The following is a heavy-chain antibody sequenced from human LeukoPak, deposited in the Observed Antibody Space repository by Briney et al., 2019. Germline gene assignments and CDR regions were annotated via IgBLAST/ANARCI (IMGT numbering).Heavy chain of an antibody. CDR3: ARNGRYCSGGTCRHYNWFDP. Sequence: SETLSLAFTVSGDSISGYYWSWIRQPPGKGLEWIGYIYYSGNTNYNPSLRSRVTISVDTSKNQLSLRLSSVTAADTAVYYCARNGRYCSGGTCRHYNWFDPWGQGTLVTVSP. J-gene: IGHJ5*02. V-gene: IGHV4-59*01. CDR2: IYYSGNT. CDR1: GDSISGYY. D-gene: IGHD2-15*01.